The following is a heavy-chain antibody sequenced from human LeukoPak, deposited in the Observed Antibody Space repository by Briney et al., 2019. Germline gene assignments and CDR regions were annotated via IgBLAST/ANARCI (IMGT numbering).Heavy chain of an antibody. J-gene: IGHJ4*02. CDR3: ARERELYYFDY. D-gene: IGHD2-15*01. CDR2: IIPIFGTA. CDR1: GGTFISYA. V-gene: IGHV1-69*05. Sequence: ASVKVSCKASGGTFISYAISWVRQAPGQGLEWMGGIIPIFGTANYAQKFQGRVTITTDESTSTAYMELSSLRSEDTAVYYCARERELYYFDYWGQGTLVTVSS.